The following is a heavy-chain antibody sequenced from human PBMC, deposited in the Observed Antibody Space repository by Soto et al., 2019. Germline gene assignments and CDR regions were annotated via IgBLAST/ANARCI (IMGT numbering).Heavy chain of an antibody. D-gene: IGHD2-21*02. CDR1: GFTFSSYV. CDR3: ARSYCGDDCALDY. J-gene: IGHJ4*02. Sequence: QVQLVESGGGVVQPGRSLRLSCAASGFTFSSYVMHWVRQAPGKGLEWVAGISKDGSNKHYADSVKGRFTISRDNSKNTLYLHMSSLRAEDTTVYYCARSYCGDDCALDYWGQGTLVTVSS. V-gene: IGHV3-30-3*01. CDR2: ISKDGSNK.